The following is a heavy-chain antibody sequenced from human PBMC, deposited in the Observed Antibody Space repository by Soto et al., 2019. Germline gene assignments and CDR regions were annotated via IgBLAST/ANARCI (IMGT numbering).Heavy chain of an antibody. CDR1: GFTFSSYG. J-gene: IGHJ1*01. D-gene: IGHD3-22*01. Sequence: GGSLRLSCAASGFTFSSYGMHWVSQAPGKGLEWVAVIWYDGSNKYYADSVKGRFTISRDNSKNTLYLQMNSLRAEDTAVYYCARDSSGYYYNSEYFQHWGQGTLVTVSS. CDR3: ARDSSGYYYNSEYFQH. CDR2: IWYDGSNK. V-gene: IGHV3-33*01.